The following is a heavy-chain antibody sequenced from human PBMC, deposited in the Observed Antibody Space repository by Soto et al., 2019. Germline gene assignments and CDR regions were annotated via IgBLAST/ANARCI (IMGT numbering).Heavy chain of an antibody. J-gene: IGHJ4*02. Sequence: GESLKISCEASGYSFTTFWIGWVRQMPGKGLEWMGIIWPGDSDTRYSPSFQGQVTISADKSISTAYLQWSSLKASDTAIYYCAGHTKGHNPLGYWGQGTLVTVSS. CDR1: GYSFTTFW. CDR2: IWPGDSDT. D-gene: IGHD1-1*01. CDR3: AGHTKGHNPLGY. V-gene: IGHV5-51*01.